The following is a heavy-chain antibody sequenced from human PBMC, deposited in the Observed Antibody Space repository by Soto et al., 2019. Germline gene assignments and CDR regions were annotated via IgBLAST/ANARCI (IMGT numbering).Heavy chain of an antibody. V-gene: IGHV4-39*01. CDR2: IYYSGST. D-gene: IGHD6-13*01. CDR3: ARLNIAAAAYTSYYFDY. CDR1: GGSISSSSYY. Sequence: PSETLSLTCTVSGGSISSSSYYWGWIRQPPGKGLEWIGSIYYSGSTYYNPSLKSRVTISVDTSKNQFSLKLSSVTAADTAVYYCARLNIAAAAYTSYYFDYWGQGTLVTVSS. J-gene: IGHJ4*02.